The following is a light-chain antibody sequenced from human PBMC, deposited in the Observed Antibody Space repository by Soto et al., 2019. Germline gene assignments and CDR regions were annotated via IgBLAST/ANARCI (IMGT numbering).Light chain of an antibody. CDR2: GAS. V-gene: IGKV3-20*01. CDR1: QSISSSF. CDR3: QQYDNSPIT. J-gene: IGKJ5*01. Sequence: IVLTQSPSILSPSPGERASLSGGASQSISSSFLAWYQQKPGQAPRLLIYGASSRATGIPDRFSGTGSETDFTLTISRLEPEDFAVYYCQQYDNSPITFGQGTRLEIK.